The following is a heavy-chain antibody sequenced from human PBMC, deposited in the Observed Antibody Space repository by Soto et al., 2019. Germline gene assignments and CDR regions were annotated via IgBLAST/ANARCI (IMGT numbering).Heavy chain of an antibody. CDR3: ARESCSSTSCYYYYGMDV. CDR2: ISYDGSNK. D-gene: IGHD2-2*01. V-gene: IGHV3-30-3*01. Sequence: GGSLRLSCAASGFTFSSYAMHWFRQAPGKGLEWVAVISYDGSNKYYADSVKGRFTIYRDNSKNTLYLQMNSLRAEDTAVYYCARESCSSTSCYYYYGMDVWGQGTTVTVSS. CDR1: GFTFSSYA. J-gene: IGHJ6*02.